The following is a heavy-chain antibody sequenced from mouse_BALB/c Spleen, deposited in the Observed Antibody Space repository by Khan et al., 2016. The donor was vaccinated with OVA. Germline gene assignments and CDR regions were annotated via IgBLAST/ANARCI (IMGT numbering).Heavy chain of an antibody. CDR2: IDPENGNT. Sequence: EVQLKESGAELVRPGALVNLSCKASGFNIKDYYMHWVKQRPEQGLVWIGRIDPENGNTIYDPKFQGKASITSDTSSNTAYLQLRSLTSKDTAVYYCARDGYSPWCAYWGQGTLVTVSA. CDR1: GFNIKDYY. J-gene: IGHJ3*01. V-gene: IGHV14-1*02. D-gene: IGHD2-3*01. CDR3: ARDGYSPWCAY.